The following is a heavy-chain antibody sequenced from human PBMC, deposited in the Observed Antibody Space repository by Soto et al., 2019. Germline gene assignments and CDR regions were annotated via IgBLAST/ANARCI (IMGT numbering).Heavy chain of an antibody. D-gene: IGHD3-22*01. CDR1: GYTFTSYA. CDR2: INAGNGNT. CDR3: AMSSGYYLIDDY. V-gene: IGHV1-3*05. J-gene: IGHJ4*02. Sequence: QVQLVQSGAEEKKPGASVKVSCKASGYTFTSYAMHWVRQAPGQRLEWMGWINAGNGNTKYSQKFQGRVTSTRDTSASTAYMELSSLRSEDTAVYYCAMSSGYYLIDDYWGQGTLVTVSS.